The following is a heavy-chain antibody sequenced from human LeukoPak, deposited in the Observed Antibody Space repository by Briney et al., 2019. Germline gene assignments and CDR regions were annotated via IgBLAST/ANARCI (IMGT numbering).Heavy chain of an antibody. J-gene: IGHJ4*02. V-gene: IGHV3-21*01. D-gene: IGHD3-10*01. CDR2: IRCSSRYI. CDR3: ARVGFNYYGSGRARAYFDY. Sequence: PGGSLRLSCAASGFTFSSHSMNWVRPAPGKGLEWVSSIRCSSRYIHYADSVKGRFTISIDNAKNSLYLQMNMLRAEDTAVYYCARVGFNYYGSGRARAYFDYWGQGTLVTVSS. CDR1: GFTFSSHS.